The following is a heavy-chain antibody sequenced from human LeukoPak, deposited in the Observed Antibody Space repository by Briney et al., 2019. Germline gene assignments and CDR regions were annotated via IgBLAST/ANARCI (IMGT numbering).Heavy chain of an antibody. J-gene: IGHJ4*02. CDR1: GFTVSSNY. CDR2: IYSGGST. CDR3: LVGATTLWDY. V-gene: IGHV3-53*04. D-gene: IGHD1-26*01. Sequence: GGSLRLSCAASGFTVSSNYMSWVRQAPGKGLEWVAVIYSGGSTYYADSVKGRFTISRHNSKNTLYLQMNSLRAEDTAVYYCLVGATTLWDYWGQGTLVTVSS.